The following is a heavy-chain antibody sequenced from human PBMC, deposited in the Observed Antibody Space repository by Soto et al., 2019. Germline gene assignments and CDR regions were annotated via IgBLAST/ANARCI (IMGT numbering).Heavy chain of an antibody. CDR2: ISYDGSNK. Sequence: QVQLVESGGGVVQPGRSLRLSCAASGFTFSSYGMHWVRQAPGKGLEWVAVISYDGSNKYYADSVKGRFTISRDNSKNTLDRQMNSPRAADTAVYYCAKDLLGPCRAYGMDVWGQGTTVTVSS. J-gene: IGHJ6*02. CDR3: AKDLLGPCRAYGMDV. D-gene: IGHD7-27*01. V-gene: IGHV3-30*18. CDR1: GFTFSSYG.